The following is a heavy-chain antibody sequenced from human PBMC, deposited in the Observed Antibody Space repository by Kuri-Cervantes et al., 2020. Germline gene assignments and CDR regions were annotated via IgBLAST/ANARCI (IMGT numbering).Heavy chain of an antibody. CDR2: TSAYNGNT. D-gene: IGHD5-18*01. V-gene: IGHV1-18*01. J-gene: IGHJ4*02. Sequence: ASVKVSCKASGYSFSSYGISWVRQAPGQGLEWMGWTSAYNGNTYYAHKAQGRVTMTTDTSTDTAYMELSSLRSEDTAVYYCATSSGYTAMAAFDYWGQGTLVTVSS. CDR3: ATSSGYTAMAAFDY. CDR1: GYSFSSYG.